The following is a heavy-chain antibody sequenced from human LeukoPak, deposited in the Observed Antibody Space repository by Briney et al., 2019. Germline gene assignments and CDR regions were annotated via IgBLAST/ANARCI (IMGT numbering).Heavy chain of an antibody. CDR1: GYTFTNYG. J-gene: IGHJ4*02. Sequence: ASVKVSCKASGYTFTNYGISWVRQAPGQGLEWMGWISAHNGNIKYAQNLQGRVTMTTDTSTTTAYMELRGLRFNDTAVYYCARAGPGSGWYFDYWGQGTLVTVSS. CDR3: ARAGPGSGWYFDY. D-gene: IGHD6-19*01. V-gene: IGHV1-18*01. CDR2: ISAHNGNI.